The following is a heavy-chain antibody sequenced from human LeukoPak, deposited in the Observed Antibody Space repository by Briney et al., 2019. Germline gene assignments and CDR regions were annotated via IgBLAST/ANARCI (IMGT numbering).Heavy chain of an antibody. D-gene: IGHD6-13*01. CDR2: ISAYNGNT. Sequence: GASVKVSCKASGYTFTGYYMHWVRQAPGQGLEWMGWISAYNGNTNFAQKLQGRVTMTTDTSTSTAYMELRSLRSDDTAVYYCARGAYLLAAAGGHDYWGQGTLVTVSS. J-gene: IGHJ4*02. CDR1: GYTFTGYY. V-gene: IGHV1-18*04. CDR3: ARGAYLLAAAGGHDY.